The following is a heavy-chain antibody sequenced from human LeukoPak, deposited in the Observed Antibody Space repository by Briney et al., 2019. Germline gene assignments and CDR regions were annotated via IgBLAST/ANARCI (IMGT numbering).Heavy chain of an antibody. CDR1: GFTFSSYS. CDR2: ISSSSSYI. CDR3: ARDQRITMVRGITRAPPKY. V-gene: IGHV3-21*01. D-gene: IGHD3-10*01. Sequence: GGSLRLSCAASGFTFSSYSMNWVRQAPGKGLEWVSSISSSSSYIYYADSVKGRFTISRDNAKNSLYLQMNSLRAEDTAVYYCARDQRITMVRGITRAPPKYWGQGTLVTVSS. J-gene: IGHJ4*02.